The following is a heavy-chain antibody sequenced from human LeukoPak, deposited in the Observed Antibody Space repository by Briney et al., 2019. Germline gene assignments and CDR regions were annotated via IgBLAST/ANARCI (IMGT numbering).Heavy chain of an antibody. CDR2: ISEMGGST. Sequence: GGSLRLSCIASRFPFITYTMTWVRPAAGKGPEWDSSISEMGGSTYYADSGKGRFTISRDNSMNTLYLQMNSLRAEDTAVYYCAKAPRVTTGYWGERTLVTVSS. J-gene: IGHJ4*02. CDR1: RFPFITYT. V-gene: IGHV3-23*01. CDR3: AKAPRVTTGY. D-gene: IGHD4-17*01.